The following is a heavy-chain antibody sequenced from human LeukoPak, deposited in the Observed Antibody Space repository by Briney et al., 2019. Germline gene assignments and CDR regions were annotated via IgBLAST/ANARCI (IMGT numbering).Heavy chain of an antibody. CDR2: IWYDGSNK. J-gene: IGHJ4*02. V-gene: IGHV3-33*01. D-gene: IGHD5-24*01. Sequence: GGSLRLSCAASGLTFSSYGMHWVRQAPGKGLEGVAIIWYDGSNKYYADSVKGRFTLSRDNSKNTLYLQMNSLRADDTAVYYCARVGQGGYNSDYWGQGTLVTVSS. CDR1: GLTFSSYG. CDR3: ARVGQGGYNSDY.